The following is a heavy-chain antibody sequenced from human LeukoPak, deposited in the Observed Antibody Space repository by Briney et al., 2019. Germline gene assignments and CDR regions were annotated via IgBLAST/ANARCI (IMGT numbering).Heavy chain of an antibody. Sequence: GGSLRLSCAASGFTFSSCGMHRVRQAPGKGLEWVAFIRYDGSNKYYADSVKGRFTISRDNSKNTLYLQMNSLRAEDTAVYYCAKPLQVLGIAAFDIWGQGTMVTVSS. CDR3: AKPLQVLGIAAFDI. J-gene: IGHJ3*02. D-gene: IGHD7-27*01. V-gene: IGHV3-30*02. CDR1: GFTFSSCG. CDR2: IRYDGSNK.